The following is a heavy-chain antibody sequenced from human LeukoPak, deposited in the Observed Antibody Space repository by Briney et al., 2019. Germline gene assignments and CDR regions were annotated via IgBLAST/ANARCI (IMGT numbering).Heavy chain of an antibody. J-gene: IGHJ4*02. CDR1: GFTFSDYY. D-gene: IGHD3-22*01. CDR3: ARDRETYYYDSSGYAPDFDS. CDR2: ISSSGSTI. Sequence: GGSLRLSCAASGFTFSDYYMSWIRQAPGKGLEWVSYISSSGSTIYYADSVKGRFTISRDNAKNSLYLQMNTLRAEDTAVYYCARDRETYYYDSSGYAPDFDSWGQGTLVTVSS. V-gene: IGHV3-11*04.